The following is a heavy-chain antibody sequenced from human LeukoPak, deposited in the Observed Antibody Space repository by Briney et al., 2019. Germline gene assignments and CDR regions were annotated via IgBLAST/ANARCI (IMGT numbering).Heavy chain of an antibody. J-gene: IGHJ4*02. CDR1: GFTFSSYA. CDR3: AKDQALYCSSTSCLINDY. Sequence: SGGSLRLSCAASGFTFSSYAMSWVRQAPGKGLEWVSAISGSGGSAYYADSVKGRFTISRDNSKNTLYLQMNSLRAEDTAVYYCAKDQALYCSSTSCLINDYWGQGTLVTVSS. D-gene: IGHD2-2*01. V-gene: IGHV3-23*01. CDR2: ISGSGGSA.